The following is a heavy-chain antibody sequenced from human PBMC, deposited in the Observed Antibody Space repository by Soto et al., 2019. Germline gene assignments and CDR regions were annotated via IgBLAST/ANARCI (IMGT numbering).Heavy chain of an antibody. CDR3: ARCTVDTIVTSGWCHYLDP. J-gene: IGHJ5*02. Sequence: EVQLLDSGGGLVQPGGSLRLSCAASGFTFSSSAMSWVRQAPGKGLEWVSAVSGSGGTTYYADSVRGRFTISRDNSKNPLYLQINSLRAEDTAIYFCARCTVDTIVTSGWCHYLDPWGQGTLVTVSS. CDR2: VSGSGGTT. D-gene: IGHD6-19*01. V-gene: IGHV3-23*01. CDR1: GFTFSSSA.